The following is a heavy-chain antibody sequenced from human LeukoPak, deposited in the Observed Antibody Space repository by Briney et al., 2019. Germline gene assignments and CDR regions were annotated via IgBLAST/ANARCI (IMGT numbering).Heavy chain of an antibody. CDR1: GFTFSSYG. V-gene: IGHV3-33*01. CDR3: ARGGYCSSTSCYVQPAFDY. J-gene: IGHJ4*02. Sequence: GRSLRLSCAASGFTFSSYGMHWVRQAPGKGLEWVAVIWYDGSNKYYADSVKGRFTISRDNSKNTLYLQMNSLRAEDTAVYYYARGGYCSSTSCYVQPAFDYWGQGTLVTVFS. CDR2: IWYDGSNK. D-gene: IGHD2-2*01.